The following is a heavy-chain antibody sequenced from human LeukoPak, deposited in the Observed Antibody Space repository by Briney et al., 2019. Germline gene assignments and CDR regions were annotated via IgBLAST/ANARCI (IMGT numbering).Heavy chain of an antibody. CDR1: GLHFSGTA. Sequence: GGSLRLSCAASGLHFSGTAMSWVRQAPGKGLEWVSAISHDGMNAYYADSVKGRFTISRDNSKKTVSLEMSSLRAEDTAVYYCANIDQYYYDSSGYYGYWGQGNLVTVSS. CDR3: ANIDQYYYDSSGYYGY. J-gene: IGHJ4*02. V-gene: IGHV3-23*01. D-gene: IGHD3-22*01. CDR2: ISHDGMNA.